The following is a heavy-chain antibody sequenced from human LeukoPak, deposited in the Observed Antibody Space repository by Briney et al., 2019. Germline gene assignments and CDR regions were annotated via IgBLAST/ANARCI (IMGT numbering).Heavy chain of an antibody. CDR2: INPSGDTT. J-gene: IGHJ4*02. Sequence: GASVTVSCKASGYTLTSYYLHWVRQAPGQGLEWMAIINPSGDTTSHAQKFQGRVTMTRDTSATTAYMELSSLRSEDTAVYYCAKVGNLNTFDYWGQGTLVTVSS. V-gene: IGHV1-46*01. CDR1: GYTLTSYY. CDR3: AKVGNLNTFDY. D-gene: IGHD1-14*01.